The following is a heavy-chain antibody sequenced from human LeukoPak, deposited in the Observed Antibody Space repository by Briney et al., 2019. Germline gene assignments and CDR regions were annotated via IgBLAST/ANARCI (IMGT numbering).Heavy chain of an antibody. D-gene: IGHD6-19*01. CDR3: AKEDSPGWYGVDY. Sequence: PGGSLRLSCAASGFTFSTYGLHWVRQAPGKGLQWVAFISYDGRDKYYADSVKGRFTISRDNSKNTLYLQMNTLRGEDTAVYYCAKEDSPGWYGVDYWGQGTLVTVSS. CDR2: ISYDGRDK. J-gene: IGHJ4*02. V-gene: IGHV3-30*18. CDR1: GFTFSTYG.